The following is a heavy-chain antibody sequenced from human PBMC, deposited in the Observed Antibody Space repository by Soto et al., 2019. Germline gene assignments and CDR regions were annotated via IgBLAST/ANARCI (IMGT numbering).Heavy chain of an antibody. CDR3: GRGRSGQIVVFY. D-gene: IGHD5-12*01. J-gene: IGHJ4*02. CDR2: IGPESGAT. CDR1: GYTFTGHY. Sequence: ASLKFSFTASGYTFTGHYVHWVRQAPEQGPEWMGEIGPESGATRYGQKFQGRVTMTRDMSITTVYMELNNLSPDDTAVYYCGRGRSGQIVVFYWGQGTPVTVSS. V-gene: IGHV1-2*02.